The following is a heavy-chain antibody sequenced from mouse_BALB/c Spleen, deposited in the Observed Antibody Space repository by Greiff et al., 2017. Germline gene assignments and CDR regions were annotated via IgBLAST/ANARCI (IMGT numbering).Heavy chain of an antibody. V-gene: IGHV1S81*02. Sequence: VQLQQPGAELVKPGASVKLSCKASGYTFTSYWMHWVKQRPGQGLEWIGEINPSNGRTNYNEKFKSKATLTVDKSSSTAYMQLSSLTSEDSAVYYCARGGLDYGNYGFWGQGTLVTVSA. CDR3: ARGGLDYGNYGF. D-gene: IGHD2-1*01. CDR2: INPSNGRT. CDR1: GYTFTSYW. J-gene: IGHJ3*01.